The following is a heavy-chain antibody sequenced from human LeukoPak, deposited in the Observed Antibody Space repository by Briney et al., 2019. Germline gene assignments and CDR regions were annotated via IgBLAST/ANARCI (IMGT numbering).Heavy chain of an antibody. CDR1: GFTLSSYS. J-gene: IGHJ4*02. D-gene: IGHD5-18*01. CDR2: ISSSSSYI. V-gene: IGHV3-21*01. CDR3: ARVGLRIQLWLPVFDY. Sequence: GGSLRLSCAASGFTLSSYSMNWVRQAPGKGLECVSSISSSSSYIYYADSVKGRFTISRDNAKNSLYLQMNSLRAEDTAVYYCARVGLRIQLWLPVFDYWGQGTLVTVSS.